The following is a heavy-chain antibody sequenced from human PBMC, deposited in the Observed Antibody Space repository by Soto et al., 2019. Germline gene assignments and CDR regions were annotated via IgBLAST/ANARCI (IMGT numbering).Heavy chain of an antibody. Sequence: EVQLLESGGGLVQPGGSLRLSCAASGFTFNSYAMCWVRQAPGKGLAWVSAISGSGGSTYYAESGKGRFTISVDNSKNTLYLQMNSLRAEDTAVYYCAKDPWAREPYWSDPWRHGTLVTVAS. J-gene: IGHJ5*02. V-gene: IGHV3-23*01. CDR3: AKDPWAREPYWSDP. CDR1: GFTFNSYA. CDR2: ISGSGGST. D-gene: IGHD3-16*01.